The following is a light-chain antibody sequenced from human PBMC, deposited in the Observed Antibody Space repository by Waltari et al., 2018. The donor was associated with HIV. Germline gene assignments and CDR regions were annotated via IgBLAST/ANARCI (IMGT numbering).Light chain of an antibody. J-gene: IGLJ2*01. CDR2: DTR. CDR1: TGTVTSGHY. CDR3: LLYYSGARV. Sequence: QAVVTQEPSLTVSPGGTVTLTCGPSTGTVTSGHYPYWFQQKPGQAPRTLIYDTRHTNSWTPARFSASLLGGKAALTLSGAQPEDEADYYCLLYYSGARVFGGGTKLTVL. V-gene: IGLV7-46*01.